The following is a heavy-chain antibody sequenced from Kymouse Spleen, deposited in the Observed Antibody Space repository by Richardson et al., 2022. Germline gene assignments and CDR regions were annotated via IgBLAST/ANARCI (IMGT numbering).Heavy chain of an antibody. CDR1: GGSFSGYY. CDR2: INHSGST. V-gene: IGHV4-34*01. CDR3: ARGRNSSGWYGAFDY. J-gene: IGHJ4*02. D-gene: IGHD6-19*01. Sequence: QVQLQQWGAGLLKPSETLSLTCAVYGGSFSGYYWSWIRQPPGKGLEWIGEINHSGSTNYNPSLKSRVTISVDTSKNQFSLKLSSVTAADTAVYYCARGRNSSGWYGAFDYWGQGTLVTVSS.